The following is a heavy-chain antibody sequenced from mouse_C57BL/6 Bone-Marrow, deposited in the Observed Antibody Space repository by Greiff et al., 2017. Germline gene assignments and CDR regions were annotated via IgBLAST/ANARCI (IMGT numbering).Heavy chain of an antibody. CDR1: GFTFSDYG. D-gene: IGHD2-5*01. V-gene: IGHV5-17*01. CDR3: ARAYSIYEEDFDY. Sequence: EVKLVESGGGLVKPGGSLKLSCAASGFTFSDYGMHWVRQAPEKGLEWVAYISSGSSTIYYADTVKGRFTISRDNAKNTLFLQMTSLRSEDTAMYYCARAYSIYEEDFDYWGAGTTLTVSS. CDR2: ISSGSSTI. J-gene: IGHJ2*01.